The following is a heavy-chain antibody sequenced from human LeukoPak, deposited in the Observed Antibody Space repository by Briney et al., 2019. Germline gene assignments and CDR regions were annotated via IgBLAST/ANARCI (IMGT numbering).Heavy chain of an antibody. CDR2: ILEDGSYQ. J-gene: IGHJ4*02. CDR1: GFTFRNHI. CDR3: ARVQGGGFRTADC. D-gene: IGHD3-10*01. Sequence: GGSLRLSCAASGFTFRNHIMHWVRQAPGKGLDWVAVILEDGSYQSYADSVKGRFTISRDNSRNTLFLQMNSLRDEDTAMYYCARVQGGGFRTADCWGQGTLVTVSS. V-gene: IGHV3-30*03.